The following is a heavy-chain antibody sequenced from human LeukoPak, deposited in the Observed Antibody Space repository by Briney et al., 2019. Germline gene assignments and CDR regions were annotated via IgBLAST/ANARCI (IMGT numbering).Heavy chain of an antibody. CDR1: GGSFSGYY. CDR3: ARGSDYYYYGMDV. J-gene: IGHJ6*02. CDR2: INHSGGT. V-gene: IGHV4-34*01. Sequence: SETLSLTCAVYGGSFSGYYWSWIRQPPGKGLEWIGEINHSGGTNYNPSLKSRVTISVDTSKNQFSLKLSSVTAADTAVYYCARGSDYYYYGMDVWGQGTTVTVSS.